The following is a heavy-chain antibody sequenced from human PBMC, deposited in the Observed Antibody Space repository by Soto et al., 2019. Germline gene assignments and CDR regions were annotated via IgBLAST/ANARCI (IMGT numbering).Heavy chain of an antibody. CDR3: ARVGFVVVPAASEFFDY. D-gene: IGHD2-2*01. Sequence: ASVKVSCKASGYTFTSYGISWVRHAPGQGLEWMGWISAYNGNTNYAQKLQGRVTMTTDTSTSTAYMELRSLRSDDTAVYYCARVGFVVVPAASEFFDYWGQGTLVTVSS. V-gene: IGHV1-18*01. CDR2: ISAYNGNT. CDR1: GYTFTSYG. J-gene: IGHJ4*02.